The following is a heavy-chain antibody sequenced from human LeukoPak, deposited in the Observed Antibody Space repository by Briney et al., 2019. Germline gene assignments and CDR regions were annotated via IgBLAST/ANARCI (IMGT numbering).Heavy chain of an antibody. D-gene: IGHD3-22*01. J-gene: IGHJ3*02. Sequence: SETLSLTCTVSGGSISSYYWSWIRQPPGKGLEWIGYIYYSGSTNYNPSLKSRVTISVDTSKNQFSLKLSSVTAADTAVYYCAAERGSSGYPDAFDIWGQGTMVTVSS. CDR3: AAERGSSGYPDAFDI. V-gene: IGHV4-59*08. CDR1: GGSISSYY. CDR2: IYYSGST.